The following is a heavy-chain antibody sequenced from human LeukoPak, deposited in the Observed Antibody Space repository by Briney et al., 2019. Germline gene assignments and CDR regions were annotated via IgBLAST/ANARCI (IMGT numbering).Heavy chain of an antibody. Sequence: SETLSLTCTVSGGSISSGSYYWSWIRQPAGKGLEWIGRIYTSGSTNYNPSLKSRVTMSVDTSKNQFSLKLSSVTAADTAVYYCARDPGYSYGYPLDYWGQGTLVTVSS. J-gene: IGHJ4*02. CDR1: GGSISSGSYY. CDR3: ARDPGYSYGYPLDY. V-gene: IGHV4-61*02. CDR2: IYTSGST. D-gene: IGHD5-18*01.